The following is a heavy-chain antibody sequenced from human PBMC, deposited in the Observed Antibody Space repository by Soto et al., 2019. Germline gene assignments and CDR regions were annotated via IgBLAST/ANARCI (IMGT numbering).Heavy chain of an antibody. CDR3: ARLGQQLGPRIVV. V-gene: IGHV4-59*08. D-gene: IGHD6-13*01. CDR2: IYYSGST. CDR1: GGSMSSYY. J-gene: IGHJ6*04. Sequence: QVQLQESGPGLVKPSETLSLTCTVSGGSMSSYYWSWIRQPPGKGLEWIGYIYYSGSTNYNPSLKSRVTISVDTSKNQFSLKLRSVTAADTAVYYCARLGQQLGPRIVVWGKGTTVTVSS.